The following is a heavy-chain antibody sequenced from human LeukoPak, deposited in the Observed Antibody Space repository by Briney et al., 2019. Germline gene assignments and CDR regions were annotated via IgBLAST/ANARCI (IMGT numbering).Heavy chain of an antibody. Sequence: GASVKVPCKASGYTFTGYYMHWVRQAPGQGLEWMGWINPNSGGTNYAQKFQGRVTMTRDTSISTAYMELSRLRSDDTAVYYCARADFEDWCIDPWGQGTLVTVSS. V-gene: IGHV1-2*02. J-gene: IGHJ5*02. CDR1: GYTFTGYY. D-gene: IGHD3/OR15-3a*01. CDR3: ARADFEDWCIDP. CDR2: INPNSGGT.